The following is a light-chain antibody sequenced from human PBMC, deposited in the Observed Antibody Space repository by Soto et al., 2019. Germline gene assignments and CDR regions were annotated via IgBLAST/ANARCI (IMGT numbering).Light chain of an antibody. CDR2: GAS. J-gene: IGKJ1*01. V-gene: IGKV3-20*01. Sequence: EIVLTQSPGTLSLSPGERATLSCRASQSVSSSYLAWYQQKPGQAPRLLIYGASSRATGMPDRFCGSGSGTDLTLTISRLEPEDFAVYYCQQYGSSPAWTFGQGTKVEIK. CDR1: QSVSSSY. CDR3: QQYGSSPAWT.